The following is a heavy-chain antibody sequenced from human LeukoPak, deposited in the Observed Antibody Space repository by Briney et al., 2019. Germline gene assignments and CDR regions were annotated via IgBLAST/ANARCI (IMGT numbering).Heavy chain of an antibody. CDR2: INHSGST. J-gene: IGHJ4*02. Sequence: SETLSLTSAVYGGSFSGYYWSWIRQAPGNGLEWIGEINHSGSTNYNPSLKSRVTISVDTSKNQFSLKLSSVTAADTAVYYCARGEVVVAASFDYWGQGTLVTVSS. CDR1: GGSFSGYY. V-gene: IGHV4-34*01. CDR3: ARGEVVVAASFDY. D-gene: IGHD2-15*01.